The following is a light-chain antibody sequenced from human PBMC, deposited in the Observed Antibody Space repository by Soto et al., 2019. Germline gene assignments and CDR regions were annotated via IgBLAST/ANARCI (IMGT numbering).Light chain of an antibody. CDR3: QQYDSYSSGP. V-gene: IGKV1-5*01. CDR1: PSISRW. J-gene: IGKJ1*01. Sequence: DIQMHQSPSTLSASVGDSLSITCRASPSISRWLAWYQQKPGKAPKVLIFDASSLKTGVPSRFSGSGSGTEFTLNISNLQPDDCATYYCQQYDSYSSGPFGQGT. CDR2: DAS.